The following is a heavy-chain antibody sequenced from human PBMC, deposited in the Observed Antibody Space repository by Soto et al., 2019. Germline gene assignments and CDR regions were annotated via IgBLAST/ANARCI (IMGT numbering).Heavy chain of an antibody. CDR3: AKTHSSGWYYFDY. J-gene: IGHJ4*02. V-gene: IGHV3-23*01. D-gene: IGHD6-19*01. CDR1: GFTFSNAW. Sequence: PGGSLRLSCAASGFTFSNAWMNWVRQAPGKGLEWVSAISGSGGSTYYADSVKGRFTISRDNSKNTLYLQMNSLRAEDTAVYYCAKTHSSGWYYFDYWGQGTLVTVSS. CDR2: ISGSGGST.